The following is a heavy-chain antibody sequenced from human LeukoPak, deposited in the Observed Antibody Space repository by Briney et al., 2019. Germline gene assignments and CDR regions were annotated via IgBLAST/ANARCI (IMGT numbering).Heavy chain of an antibody. CDR2: IYYNGST. J-gene: IGHJ3*02. CDR3: ARHRYYYDSSGNYDAFDI. D-gene: IGHD3-22*01. Sequence: SETLSLTCTVSGGSISSYYWSWIRQPPGKGLEWIGYIYYNGSTNYNSSLKSRVTISVDTSKNQFSLNLSSVTAADTAVYWCARHRYYYDSSGNYDAFDIWGQGTMVTVSS. V-gene: IGHV4-59*08. CDR1: GGSISSYY.